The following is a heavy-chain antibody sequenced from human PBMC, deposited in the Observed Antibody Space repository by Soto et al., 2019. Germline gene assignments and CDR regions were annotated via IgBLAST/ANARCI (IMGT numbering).Heavy chain of an antibody. J-gene: IGHJ4*02. CDR3: ARDIVAGSGWYTFDY. Sequence: GGFLRLSCAAPGLTFRTYAMTWVRQAPGKGLEWVSYISGSSSDIYYADSVKGRFTISRDNAMNSLYLQMNTLRAEDTAFYYCARDIVAGSGWYTFDYWGQGTPVTVP. V-gene: IGHV3-48*01. CDR2: ISGSSSDI. CDR1: GLTFRTYA. D-gene: IGHD6-19*01.